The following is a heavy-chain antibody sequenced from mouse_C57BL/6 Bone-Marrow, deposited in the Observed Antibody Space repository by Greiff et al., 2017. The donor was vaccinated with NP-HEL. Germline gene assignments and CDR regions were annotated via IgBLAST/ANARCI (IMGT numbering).Heavy chain of an antibody. V-gene: IGHV5-2*01. Sequence: EVMLVESGGGLVQPGESLKLSCESNEYEFPSHDMSWVRKTPEKRLELVAAINSDGGSTYYPDTMERRFIISRDNTKKTLYLQMISLRSEDTALYYCARHDTTVVAFYAMDYWGQGTSVTVSS. D-gene: IGHD1-1*01. CDR1: EYEFPSHD. CDR2: INSDGGST. J-gene: IGHJ4*01. CDR3: ARHDTTVVAFYAMDY.